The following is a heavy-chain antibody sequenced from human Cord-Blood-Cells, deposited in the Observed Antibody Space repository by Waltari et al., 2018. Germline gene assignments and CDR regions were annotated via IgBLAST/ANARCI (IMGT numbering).Heavy chain of an antibody. V-gene: IGHV4-34*01. J-gene: IGHJ4*02. CDR1: GGSFSGYY. Sequence: QVQLQQWGAGLLKPSETLSLTCAVYGGSFSGYYWSWIRQPPGKGLEWIGESKHSGRTNYNHALKSRGTRSVETSKNQFSLKLSSVSAADTAVYYCARGYCSGGRCYSSGPSGYYFDYWGQGTLVTVSS. CDR3: ARGYCSGGRCYSSGPSGYYFDY. D-gene: IGHD2-15*01. CDR2: SKHSGRT.